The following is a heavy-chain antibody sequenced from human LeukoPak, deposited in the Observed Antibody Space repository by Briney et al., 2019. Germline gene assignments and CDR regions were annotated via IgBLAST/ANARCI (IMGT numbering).Heavy chain of an antibody. CDR2: ISAYNGNT. V-gene: IGHV1-18*04. CDR1: GYTFTGYY. CDR3: ARDSGDVGWPFDY. Sequence: GASVKVSCKASGYTFTGYYMHWVRQAPGQGLEWMGWISAYNGNTNYAQKLQGRVTMTTDTSTSTAYMELRSLRSDDTAVYYCARDSGDVGWPFDYWGQGTLVTVSS. D-gene: IGHD3-10*01. J-gene: IGHJ4*02.